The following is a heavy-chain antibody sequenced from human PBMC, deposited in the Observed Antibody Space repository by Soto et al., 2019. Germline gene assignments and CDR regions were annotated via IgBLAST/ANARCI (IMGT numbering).Heavy chain of an antibody. CDR1: GFTFSSYS. CDR2: ISSSSSTI. J-gene: IGHJ6*03. Sequence: GGSLRLSCAASGFTFSSYSMNWVRQAPGKGLEWVSYISSSSSTIYYADSVKGRFTISRDNAKNSLYLQMNSLRAEDTAVYYCARASFHIPSYYYYVDVWGKGTTVTVSS. CDR3: ARASFHIPSYYYYVDV. V-gene: IGHV3-48*01.